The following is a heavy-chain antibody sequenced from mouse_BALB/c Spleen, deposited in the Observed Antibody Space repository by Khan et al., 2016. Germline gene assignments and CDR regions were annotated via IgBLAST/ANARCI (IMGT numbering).Heavy chain of an antibody. CDR1: GFTFSDYY. CDR3: ARDLNWYFDV. Sequence: EVELVESGGGLVKPGGSLKLSCAASGFTFSDYYMYWVRQTPEKRPEWVATISDGGSYTYYPDSVKGRFTISRDNAKNNLYLQMSSLKSEDTAMYYCARDLNWYFDVWGAGTTVTVSS. CDR2: ISDGGSYT. V-gene: IGHV5-4*02. J-gene: IGHJ1*01.